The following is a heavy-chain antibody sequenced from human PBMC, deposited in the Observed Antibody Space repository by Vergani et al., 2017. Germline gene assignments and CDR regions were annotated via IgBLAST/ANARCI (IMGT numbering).Heavy chain of an antibody. V-gene: IGHV1-24*01. Sequence: QVQLVQSGAEVKKPGASVKVSCKVSGYTLTELSMHWVRQAPGKGLEWMGGFDPEDGETIYAQKFQGRVTMTRNTSISTAYMELSSLRSEDTAVYYCARGTFGYVDTAMVCWGQGTLVTVSS. CDR1: GYTLTELS. CDR2: FDPEDGET. J-gene: IGHJ4*02. CDR3: ARGTFGYVDTAMVC. D-gene: IGHD5-18*01.